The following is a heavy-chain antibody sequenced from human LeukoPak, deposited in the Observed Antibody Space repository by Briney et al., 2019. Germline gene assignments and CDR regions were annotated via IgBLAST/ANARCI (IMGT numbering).Heavy chain of an antibody. CDR3: ARLSNYNWPYFDY. CDR2: IYYSGNS. CDR1: GGSFSSYY. Sequence: SETLSLTRSVSGGSFSSYYWSWIRQPPGKGLEYIGYIYYSGNSNYNASLKSRVTISLDTSKNQVSLKLSSVTAADTAVYYCARLSNYNWPYFDYWGQGTLVTVSS. D-gene: IGHD3-10*01. V-gene: IGHV4-59*08. J-gene: IGHJ4*02.